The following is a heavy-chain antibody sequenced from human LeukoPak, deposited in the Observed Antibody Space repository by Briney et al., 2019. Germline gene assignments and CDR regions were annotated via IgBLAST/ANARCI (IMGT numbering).Heavy chain of an antibody. CDR1: GFTFDDYA. CDR3: AKDMNVPTGFDL. J-gene: IGHJ2*01. D-gene: IGHD1-1*01. CDR2: ISWNSGSI. Sequence: PGRSLRLSCAASGFTFDDYAMHWVRQAPGKGLEWVSGISWNSGSIGYADSVKGRFTISRDNAKNSLYLQMNSLRAEDMALYYCAKDMNVPTGFDLWGRGTLVTVSS. V-gene: IGHV3-9*03.